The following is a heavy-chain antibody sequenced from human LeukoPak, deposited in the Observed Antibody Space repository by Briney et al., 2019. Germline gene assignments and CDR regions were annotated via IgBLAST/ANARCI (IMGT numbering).Heavy chain of an antibody. J-gene: IGHJ4*02. V-gene: IGHV1-18*01. CDR2: ISAYNGNT. D-gene: IGHD1-26*01. CDR3: ARGRVGFDF. CDR1: GYTFTSYG. Sequence: ASVKVSCKASGYTFTSYGISWVRQAPGQGLEWMGWISAYNGNTNYAQKLQGRVTMTRSTPISTAYMELSSLTSEDTAVYYCARGRVGFDFWGQGTLVTVSS.